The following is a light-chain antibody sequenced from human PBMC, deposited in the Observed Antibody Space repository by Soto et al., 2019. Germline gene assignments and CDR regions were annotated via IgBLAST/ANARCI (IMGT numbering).Light chain of an antibody. CDR3: QQVKSYPRT. V-gene: IGKV1-9*01. Sequence: IRMTQSPSSLSASTGDRVAITCRASQGIAGSLAWYQQKPGKPPKLLIYAESTLQSGVPSRFSGSGSGTRGTLTISSLQPEDFATYYCQQVKSYPRTFGGGTKVDIK. J-gene: IGKJ4*01. CDR2: AES. CDR1: QGIAGS.